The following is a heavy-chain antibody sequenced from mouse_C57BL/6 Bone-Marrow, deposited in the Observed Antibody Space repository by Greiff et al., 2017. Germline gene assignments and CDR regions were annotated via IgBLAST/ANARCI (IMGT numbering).Heavy chain of an antibody. V-gene: IGHV5-12*01. J-gene: IGHJ3*01. D-gene: IGHD3-2*02. CDR3: ASTAQATPWFAY. CDR1: GFTFSDYY. CDR2: ISNGGGST. Sequence: EVMLVESGGGLVQPGGSLKLSCAASGFTFSDYYMYWVRQTPEKRLEWVAYISNGGGSTYYPDTVKGRFTISRDNAKNTLYLQMSRLKSEDTAMYYCASTAQATPWFAYWGQGTLVTVSA.